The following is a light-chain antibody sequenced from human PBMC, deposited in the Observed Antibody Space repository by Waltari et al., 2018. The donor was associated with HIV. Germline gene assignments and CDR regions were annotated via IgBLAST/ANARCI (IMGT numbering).Light chain of an antibody. Sequence: DIQLTQSTSSLSASVGDRVTFPCRASQEIDKSLNWYQQKPGKAPTVLVYASSNLQSGVPSRFSGSGSGTDFTLSISSLQPEDFATYYCQQSYGAPLTFGPGTKLDI. J-gene: IGKJ3*01. CDR1: QEIDKS. V-gene: IGKV1-39*01. CDR2: ASS. CDR3: QQSYGAPLT.